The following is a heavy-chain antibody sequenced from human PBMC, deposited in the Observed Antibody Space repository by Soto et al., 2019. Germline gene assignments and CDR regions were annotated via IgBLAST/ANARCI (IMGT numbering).Heavy chain of an antibody. V-gene: IGHV5-51*01. CDR2: IYPGESDT. CDR1: GYSFTSYW. J-gene: IGHJ4*02. Sequence: GESLKISCQGSGYSFTSYWIGWVRQMPGKGLEWMGIIYPGESDTRYSPSFQGQVTISADKSISTAYLQWSSLKASDTAMYYCARLLEMATSPFDYWGQGTLVTLSS. CDR3: ARLLEMATSPFDY. D-gene: IGHD5-12*01.